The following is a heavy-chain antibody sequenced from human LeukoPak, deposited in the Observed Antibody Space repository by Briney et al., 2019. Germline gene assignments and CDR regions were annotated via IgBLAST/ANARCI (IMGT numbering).Heavy chain of an antibody. CDR2: FDPEDGET. V-gene: IGHV1-24*01. CDR3: ATANFDWLFRHR. Sequence: ASVKVSCKVSGYTLTELSMHWVRQAPGKGLEWVGGFDPEDGETIYAQKFQGRITMTEDTSTDTAYMELRSLRSEDTAVYYCATANFDWLFRHRWGQGTLVTVSS. J-gene: IGHJ5*02. D-gene: IGHD3-9*01. CDR1: GYTLTELS.